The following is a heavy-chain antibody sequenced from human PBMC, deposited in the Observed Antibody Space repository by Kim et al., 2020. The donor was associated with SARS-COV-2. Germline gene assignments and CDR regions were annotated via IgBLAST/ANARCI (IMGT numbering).Heavy chain of an antibody. Sequence: KGRFTISRDNSKNTLYLQMNSLRAEDTAVYYCAKELHYYDSSGYQSPIDYWGQGTLVTVSS. J-gene: IGHJ4*02. CDR3: AKELHYYDSSGYQSPIDY. V-gene: IGHV3-23*01. D-gene: IGHD3-22*01.